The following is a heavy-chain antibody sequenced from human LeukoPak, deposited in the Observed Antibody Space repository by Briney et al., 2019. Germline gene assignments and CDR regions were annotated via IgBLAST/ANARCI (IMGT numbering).Heavy chain of an antibody. J-gene: IGHJ4*02. V-gene: IGHV4-61*02. CDR2: IYTSGST. Sequence: PSETLSLTCTVSGGSISSGSYYWSWIRQPAGKGLEWIGRIYTSGSTNYNPSLKSRVTISVDTSKNQFSLKLSSLTAADTAVYYCARVGLGIDYWGQGTLVTVSS. CDR3: ARVGLGIDY. CDR1: GGSISSGSYY. D-gene: IGHD7-27*01.